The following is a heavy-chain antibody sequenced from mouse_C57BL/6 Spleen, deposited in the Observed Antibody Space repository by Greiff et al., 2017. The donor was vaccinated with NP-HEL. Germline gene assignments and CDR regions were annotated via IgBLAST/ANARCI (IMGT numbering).Heavy chain of an antibody. J-gene: IGHJ2*01. CDR2: INPSTGGT. CDR1: GYSFTGYY. V-gene: IGHV1-42*01. D-gene: IGHD1-1*01. CDR3: ARKPFITTVVAEDY. Sequence: EVKLMESGPELVKPGASVKISCKASGYSFTGYYMNWVKQSPEKSLEWIGEINPSTGGTTYNQKFKAKATLTVDKSSSTAYMQLKSLTSEDSAVYYCARKPFITTVVAEDYWGQGTTLTVSS.